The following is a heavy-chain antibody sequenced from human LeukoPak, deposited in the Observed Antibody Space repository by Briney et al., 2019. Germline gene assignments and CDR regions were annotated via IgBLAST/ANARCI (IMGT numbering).Heavy chain of an antibody. Sequence: ASVKVSCKASGYTFTSYYMHWVRQAPGQGLEWMGINNPSSGSTSYAQKFQGRVTMTRDTSTSTVYMELSSLRSEDTAVYYCATPGDIYSSSGEPPFSYYYYYMDVWGKGTTVTVSS. CDR2: NNPSSGST. D-gene: IGHD6-6*01. CDR1: GYTFTSYY. J-gene: IGHJ6*03. CDR3: ATPGDIYSSSGEPPFSYYYYYMDV. V-gene: IGHV1-46*01.